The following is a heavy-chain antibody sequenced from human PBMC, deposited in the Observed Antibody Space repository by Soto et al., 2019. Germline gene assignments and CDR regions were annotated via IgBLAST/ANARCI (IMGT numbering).Heavy chain of an antibody. CDR2: TYYKSKWYN. CDR3: ARAWDPAIFGVVTPGYYYGMDV. Sequence: SQTLSLTCAISGDSVSSNSAAWNWVRQSPSRGLEWLGRTYYKSKWYNDYAVSVKSRITINPDTSKNQFSLQLNSVTPEDTAVYYCARAWDPAIFGVVTPGYYYGMDVWGQGTTVTVSS. D-gene: IGHD3-3*01. V-gene: IGHV6-1*01. J-gene: IGHJ6*02. CDR1: GDSVSSNSAA.